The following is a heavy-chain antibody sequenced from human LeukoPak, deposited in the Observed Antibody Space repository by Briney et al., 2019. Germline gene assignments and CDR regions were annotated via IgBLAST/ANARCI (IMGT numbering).Heavy chain of an antibody. Sequence: SETLSLTCAVSGGSISISSYYCGWIRQPPGEGLEWIGTIYYSGTTYYNPSLGSRVTISLDTSKNQFSLKLTSVTAADPAVYYCARRSTKENGFDFWGQGTLVTVSP. V-gene: IGHV4-39*01. CDR2: IYYSGTT. CDR3: ARRSTKENGFDF. J-gene: IGHJ4*02. CDR1: GGSISISSYY. D-gene: IGHD1-1*01.